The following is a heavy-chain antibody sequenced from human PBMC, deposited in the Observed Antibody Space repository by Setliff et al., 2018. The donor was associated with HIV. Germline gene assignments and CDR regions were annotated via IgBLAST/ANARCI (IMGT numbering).Heavy chain of an antibody. D-gene: IGHD3-10*01. CDR1: GYSFTSYD. V-gene: IGHV1-8*02. J-gene: IGHJ5*02. CDR3: ARKHKVSLGRGIVVLWGFDP. CDR2: MNPSSGNT. Sequence: ASVKVSCKASGYSFTSYDINWVRQATGQGLEWMGWMNPSSGNTGYAQKFQGRVTMTRSTSFSTAYMELSNLTSEDTAIYYCARKHKVSLGRGIVVLWGFDPWGQGTLVTVSS.